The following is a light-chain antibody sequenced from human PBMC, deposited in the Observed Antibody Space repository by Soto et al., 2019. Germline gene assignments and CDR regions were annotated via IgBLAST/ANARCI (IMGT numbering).Light chain of an antibody. CDR3: HKYNSAPFT. CDR2: AAS. J-gene: IGKJ3*01. Sequence: DIQMTQSPSSLSASVGDRVAITCRASQGISNYLAWYQQKPGKVPKLLIYAASTLQSGDRSRFRGSGSGTDFTLTISSLQPEDVANYYCHKYNSAPFTFGPGTKVDIK. CDR1: QGISNY. V-gene: IGKV1-27*01.